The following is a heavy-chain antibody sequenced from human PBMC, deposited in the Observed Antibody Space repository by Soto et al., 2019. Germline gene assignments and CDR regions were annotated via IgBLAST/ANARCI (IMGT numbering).Heavy chain of an antibody. CDR1: GFTFSSYA. Sequence: QVQLVESGGGVVQPGRSLRLSRAASGFTFSSYAMHWVRQAPGKGLEWVAVISYDGSNKYYADSVKGRFTISRDNSKNTLYLQMNSLRAEDTAVYYCASEQQLVPFDYWGQGTLVTVSS. D-gene: IGHD6-13*01. V-gene: IGHV3-30-3*01. CDR2: ISYDGSNK. J-gene: IGHJ4*02. CDR3: ASEQQLVPFDY.